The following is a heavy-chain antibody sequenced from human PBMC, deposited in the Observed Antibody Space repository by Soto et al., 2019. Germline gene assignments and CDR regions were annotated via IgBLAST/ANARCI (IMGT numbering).Heavy chain of an antibody. CDR3: AKDALRTIDDFWSGYKDPKFDY. CDR2: ISRNSGTI. V-gene: IGHV3-9*01. J-gene: IGHJ4*02. D-gene: IGHD3-3*01. CDR1: GFDFDDYA. Sequence: DVQLVESGGGLVQPGRSLRLSCAGSGFDFDDYAMHWVRQAPGKGLEWVSGISRNSGTIGYADSVKGRFTISRDNAKNSLFLQMNSLRAEDTALYYCAKDALRTIDDFWSGYKDPKFDYWGQGTLVTVSS.